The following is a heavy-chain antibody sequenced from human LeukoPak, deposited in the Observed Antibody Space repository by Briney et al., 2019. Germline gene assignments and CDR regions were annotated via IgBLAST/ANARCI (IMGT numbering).Heavy chain of an antibody. V-gene: IGHV3-48*04. CDR2: ISSSGSTI. CDR3: ARTIEMATISYFDY. CDR1: GFTVSSNS. D-gene: IGHD5-24*01. J-gene: IGHJ4*02. Sequence: GALRLSCTVSGFTVSSNSMSWVRQAPGKGLEWVSYISSSGSTIYYADSVKGRFTISRDNAKNSLYLQMNSLRAGDTAVYYCARTIEMATISYFDYWGQGTLVTVSS.